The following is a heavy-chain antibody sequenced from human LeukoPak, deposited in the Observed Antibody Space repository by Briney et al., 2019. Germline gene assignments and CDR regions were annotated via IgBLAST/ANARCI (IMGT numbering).Heavy chain of an antibody. D-gene: IGHD1-26*01. Sequence: GGSLRLSCAASGFTFSSYSMNWVRQAPGKGLEWVSSISSSSSYIYYADSVKGRFTISRDNAKNSLYLQMNSLRAEDTAVYYCARDVRIVGATTGFDYWGQGTLVTVSS. J-gene: IGHJ4*02. V-gene: IGHV3-21*01. CDR1: GFTFSSYS. CDR3: ARDVRIVGATTGFDY. CDR2: ISSSSSYI.